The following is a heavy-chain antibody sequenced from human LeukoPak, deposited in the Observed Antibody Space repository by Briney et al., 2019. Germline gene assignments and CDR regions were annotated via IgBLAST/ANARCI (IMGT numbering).Heavy chain of an antibody. D-gene: IGHD3-10*01. J-gene: IGHJ6*03. Sequence: GGSLRLSCAASGFTFDDHGMSWVRQAPGKGLEWVSGINWNGGSTSYADSVKGQCTISRDNAKNSLYLQMNSLRAEDTALYYCARGGSGGNYYYMDVWGKGTTVTVSS. CDR1: GFTFDDHG. CDR2: INWNGGST. V-gene: IGHV3-20*04. CDR3: ARGGSGGNYYYMDV.